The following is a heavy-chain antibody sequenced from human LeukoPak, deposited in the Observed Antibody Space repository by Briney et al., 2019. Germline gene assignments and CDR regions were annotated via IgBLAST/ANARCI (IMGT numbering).Heavy chain of an antibody. CDR1: GYTFSGYY. Sequence: ASVKVSCKASGYTFSGYYMNWVRQAPGQGLEWMGWINPNSGGTNYAQKFQGWVTMTRDTSISTAYMELSRLRSDDTAVYYCARNGRDTAMVYDYWGQGTLVTVSS. V-gene: IGHV1-2*04. J-gene: IGHJ4*02. D-gene: IGHD5-18*01. CDR2: INPNSGGT. CDR3: ARNGRDTAMVYDY.